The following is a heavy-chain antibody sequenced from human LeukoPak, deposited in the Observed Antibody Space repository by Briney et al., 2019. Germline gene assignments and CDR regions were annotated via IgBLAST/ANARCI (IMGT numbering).Heavy chain of an antibody. CDR3: ARDRHSTGWYYFDY. J-gene: IGHJ4*02. D-gene: IGHD6-19*01. V-gene: IGHV3-48*02. CDR2: INSGSSTI. Sequence: GGSLRLSCAASGLTFSSYSMNWVRETPGKGLEWVSYINSGSSTIYYADSVKGRFTISRDNAKNSLYLQMNSLRDEDTAVYYCARDRHSTGWYYFDYWGQGTLVTVSS. CDR1: GLTFSSYS.